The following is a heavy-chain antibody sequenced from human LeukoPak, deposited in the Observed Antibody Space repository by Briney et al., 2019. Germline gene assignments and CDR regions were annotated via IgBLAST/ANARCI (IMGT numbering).Heavy chain of an antibody. CDR1: GFSFSSYV. D-gene: IGHD1-26*01. J-gene: IGHJ4*02. CDR3: ARDSGSYYAFDY. V-gene: IGHV3-21*01. CDR2: ISSGSGYI. Sequence: PGGSLRLSCAASGFSFSSYVMSWVRQSPGKGLEWVSSISSGSGYIYYADSVKGRFTISRDNAKNSLYLQMNSLRAEDTAVYYCARDSGSYYAFDYWGQGTLVTVSS.